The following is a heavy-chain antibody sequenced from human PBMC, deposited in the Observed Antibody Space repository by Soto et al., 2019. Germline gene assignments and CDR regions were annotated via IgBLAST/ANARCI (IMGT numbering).Heavy chain of an antibody. CDR2: ISSSGSTI. CDR1: GFTFSSYS. V-gene: IGHV3-48*04. J-gene: IGHJ3*01. CDR3: AKEVSMIGPDAFDF. D-gene: IGHD3-16*01. Sequence: GGSLRLSCAASGFTFSSYSMNWVRQAPGKGLEWVSYISSSGSTIYYADSVKGRFTISRDNAKNSLYLQMNSLRAEDTAVYYCAKEVSMIGPDAFDFWGQGTMVTVSS.